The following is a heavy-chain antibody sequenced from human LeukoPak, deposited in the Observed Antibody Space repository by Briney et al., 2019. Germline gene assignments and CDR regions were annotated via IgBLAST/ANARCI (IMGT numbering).Heavy chain of an antibody. J-gene: IGHJ4*02. Sequence: GGSLRLSCAASGFSFTDYPMNWVRQAPGKGLEWVSNIRTSAEGANKASYADSVRGRVTISRDDAKNTLYLHMNSLRDDDTAVYYCASDQRYAFDHWGQGTLVTVSS. CDR3: ASDQRYAFDH. V-gene: IGHV3-48*02. CDR1: GFSFTDYP. D-gene: IGHD2-2*01. CDR2: IRTSAEGANKA.